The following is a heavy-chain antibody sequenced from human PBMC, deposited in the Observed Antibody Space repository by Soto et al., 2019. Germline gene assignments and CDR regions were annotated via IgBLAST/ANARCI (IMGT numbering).Heavy chain of an antibody. CDR1: GYTFTSYG. CDR3: ARSWGHIVVVTAPEYFQH. J-gene: IGHJ1*01. D-gene: IGHD2-21*02. V-gene: IGHV1-18*01. CDR2: ISAYNGNT. Sequence: QVQLVQSGAEVKKPGASVKVSCKASGYTFTSYGIRWVRQAPGQRLEWMGWISAYNGNTNYAQKLQGRVTMTTDTSTSTAYMELRSLRSDDTAVYYCARSWGHIVVVTAPEYFQHWGQGTLVTVSS.